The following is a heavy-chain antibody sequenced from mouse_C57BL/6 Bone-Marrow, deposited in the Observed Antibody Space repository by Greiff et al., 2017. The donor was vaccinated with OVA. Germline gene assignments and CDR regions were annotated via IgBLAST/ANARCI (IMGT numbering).Heavy chain of an antibody. Sequence: VKLVESGPGLVAPSQRLSITCTVSGFSLTSYGVSWVRQPPGKGLEWLGVICGDGSTNYHSARISRLSISKDNSKSQVFLKLNSLQTDDTATCYCAKPDVYDPFAYWGQGTLVTVSA. CDR3: AKPDVYDPFAY. CDR2: ICGDGST. J-gene: IGHJ3*01. V-gene: IGHV2-3*01. CDR1: GFSLTSYG. D-gene: IGHD2-3*01.